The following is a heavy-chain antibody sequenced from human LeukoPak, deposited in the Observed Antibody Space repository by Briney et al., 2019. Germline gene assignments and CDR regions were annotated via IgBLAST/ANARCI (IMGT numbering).Heavy chain of an antibody. J-gene: IGHJ3*02. CDR2: IGTAGDT. D-gene: IGHD2-2*02. CDR3: AKYTERAFDI. Sequence: GGSLRLSCAASGFTFSSYDMHWVRQATGKGLEWVSAIGTAGDTYYPDSVKGRFTLSRENAKNSLFLQMNSLRAGDTAVYYCAKYTERAFDIWGQGTMVTVSS. V-gene: IGHV3-13*04. CDR1: GFTFSSYD.